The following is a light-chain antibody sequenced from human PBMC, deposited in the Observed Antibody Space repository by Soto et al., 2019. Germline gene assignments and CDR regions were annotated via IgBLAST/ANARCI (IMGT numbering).Light chain of an antibody. CDR3: QQYNVDWT. J-gene: IGKJ1*01. CDR2: KAS. Sequence: DIQMTQSPSTLSGSVGDRVTITCRASQTISSWLAWYQQKPGKAPKLLIYKASTLKSGVPSRFSGSGSGTEFTLTISSLQPDDFATYYCQQYNVDWTFGQGTKVDI. CDR1: QTISSW. V-gene: IGKV1-5*03.